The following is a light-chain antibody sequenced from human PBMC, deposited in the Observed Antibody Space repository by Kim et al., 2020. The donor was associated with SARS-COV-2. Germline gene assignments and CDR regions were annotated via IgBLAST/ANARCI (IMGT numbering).Light chain of an antibody. Sequence: ASVGDRVTITCRASQGIRNSVAWFQPKPGKAPKSLIYDASSLQSGVPSKFSGSGSGTDFTLTISSLQPEDFATYFCQQYNAYPHTFGQGTKVDIK. V-gene: IGKV1-16*02. J-gene: IGKJ1*01. CDR1: QGIRNS. CDR3: QQYNAYPHT. CDR2: DAS.